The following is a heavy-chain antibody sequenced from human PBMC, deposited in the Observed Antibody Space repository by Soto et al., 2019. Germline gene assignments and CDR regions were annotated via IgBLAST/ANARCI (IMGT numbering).Heavy chain of an antibody. CDR1: GFTFSSYA. J-gene: IGHJ4*02. D-gene: IGHD6-13*01. V-gene: IGHV3-23*01. CDR2: ISGSGGST. Sequence: EVQLLESGGGLVQPGGSLRLSCAASGFTFSSYAMSWVRQAPGKGLEWVSAISGSGGSTYYADSVKGRFTISRDNSKNTLYLQMNSLRAEDTAVYYCAKAEGARAAAGPRYDYWGQGTLVTVSS. CDR3: AKAEGARAAAGPRYDY.